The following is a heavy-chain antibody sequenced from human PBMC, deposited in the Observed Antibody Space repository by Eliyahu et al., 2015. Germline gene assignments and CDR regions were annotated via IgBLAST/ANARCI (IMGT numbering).Heavy chain of an antibody. Sequence: QVQLVQSGAEVXKPGAXVKVSCXASGYTFTSYYMHWVRQAPGQGLEXMGIINPSGGSTSYAQKFQGRVTMTRDTSTSTVYMELSSLRSEDTAVYYCARVQAVAGTDWRDYFDYWGQGTLVTVSS. V-gene: IGHV1-46*01. J-gene: IGHJ4*02. CDR1: GYTFTSYY. CDR3: ARVQAVAGTDWRDYFDY. D-gene: IGHD6-19*01. CDR2: INPSGGST.